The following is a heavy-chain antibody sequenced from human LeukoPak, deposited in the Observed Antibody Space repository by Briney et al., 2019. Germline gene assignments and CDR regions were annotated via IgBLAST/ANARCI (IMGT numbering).Heavy chain of an antibody. D-gene: IGHD6-13*01. Sequence: SYTYYADSVKGRFTISRDNAKNSLYLQMNSLRAEDTAVYYCARDSVQQLAPSWFDPWGQGTLVTVSS. CDR2: SYT. CDR3: ARDSVQQLAPSWFDP. J-gene: IGHJ5*02. V-gene: IGHV3-11*06.